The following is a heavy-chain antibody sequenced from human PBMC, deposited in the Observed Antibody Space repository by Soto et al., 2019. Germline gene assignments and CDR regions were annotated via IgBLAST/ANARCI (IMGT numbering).Heavy chain of an antibody. J-gene: IGHJ4*02. CDR1: GFTFSSHW. CDR3: VVNWNYYYFDY. V-gene: IGHV3-74*01. Sequence: PGGSVRLSCAASGFTFSSHWMHWVRQAPGKGLVWVSRINSDGSSTSYADSVKGRFTISRDNAKNTLYLQMNSLRAEDTAVYYCVVNWNYYYFDYPGPVTLATVSS. CDR2: INSDGSST. D-gene: IGHD1-7*01.